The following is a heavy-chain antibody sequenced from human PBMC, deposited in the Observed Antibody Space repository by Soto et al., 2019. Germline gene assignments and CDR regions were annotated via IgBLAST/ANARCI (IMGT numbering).Heavy chain of an antibody. D-gene: IGHD5-18*01. CDR1: GFNFSSYA. CDR2: ISGSGGST. CDR3: AKEGAGYSYGYDAFDI. Sequence: GGSLRLSCAASGFNFSSYAMSWVRQAPGKGLEWVSAISGSGGSTYYADSVKGRFTISRDNSKNTLYLQMNSLRAEDTAVYYCAKEGAGYSYGYDAFDIWGQGTMVTVSS. J-gene: IGHJ3*02. V-gene: IGHV3-23*01.